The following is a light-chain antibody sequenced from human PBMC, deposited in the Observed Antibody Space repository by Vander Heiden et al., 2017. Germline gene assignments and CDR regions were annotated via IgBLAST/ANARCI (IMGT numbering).Light chain of an antibody. CDR1: GKDIGHYKY. Sequence: QSALTQPASVSGSPGQSVTIPRTGAGKDIGHYKYVSWYQRHPGTAPMLIISDVNIRPSGVSNRFSGSKSGNTASLTISDLQPEDEADYFCSSYTTSITLVFGTGT. V-gene: IGLV2-14*03. CDR2: DVN. J-gene: IGLJ1*01. CDR3: SSYTTSITLV.